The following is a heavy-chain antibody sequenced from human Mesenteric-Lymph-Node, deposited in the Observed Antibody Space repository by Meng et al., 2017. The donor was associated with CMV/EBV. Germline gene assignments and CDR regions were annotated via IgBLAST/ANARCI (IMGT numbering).Heavy chain of an antibody. CDR2: IRSDGSNI. D-gene: IGHD1-1*01. Sequence: GESLKISCAASGFTFSSYGMHWVRQAPGKGLEWVAFIRSDGSNIYYADSVKGRFTISRDNSKNTLYLQMNSLRAEDTALYYCAKDIQEGSSFPDAFDSWGQGTMVTVSS. J-gene: IGHJ3*02. CDR1: GFTFSSYG. CDR3: AKDIQEGSSFPDAFDS. V-gene: IGHV3-30*02.